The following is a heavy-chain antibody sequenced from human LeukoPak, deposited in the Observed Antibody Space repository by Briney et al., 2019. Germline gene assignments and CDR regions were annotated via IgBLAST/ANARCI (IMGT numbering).Heavy chain of an antibody. CDR3: ARVSGSYGPDDAFDI. CDR2: INPSGGST. CDR1: GYTLTNYY. J-gene: IGHJ3*02. Sequence: GASVKVSCKASGYTLTNYYMHWVRQAPGQGLEWMGIINPSGGSTSYAQKFQGRVTMTRDTSTSTVYMELSSLRSEDTAVYYCARVSGSYGPDDAFDIWGQGTMVTVSS. D-gene: IGHD5-18*01. V-gene: IGHV1-46*01.